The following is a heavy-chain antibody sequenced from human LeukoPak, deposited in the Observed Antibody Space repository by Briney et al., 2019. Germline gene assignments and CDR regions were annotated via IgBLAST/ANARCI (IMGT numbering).Heavy chain of an antibody. J-gene: IGHJ1*01. CDR1: GYTFTSYG. Sequence: ASVKVSCKASGYTFTSYGISWVRQAPGQGLEWMGRISAYNGNTNYAQKLQGRVTMTTDTSTSTAYMELRSLRSDDTAVYYCALFSYCGGDCYRSPEYFQHWGQGTLVTVSS. V-gene: IGHV1-18*01. D-gene: IGHD2-21*02. CDR3: ALFSYCGGDCYRSPEYFQH. CDR2: ISAYNGNT.